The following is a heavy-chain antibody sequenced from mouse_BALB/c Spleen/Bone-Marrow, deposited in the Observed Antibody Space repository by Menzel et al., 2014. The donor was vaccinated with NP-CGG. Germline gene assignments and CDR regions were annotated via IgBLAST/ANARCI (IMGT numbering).Heavy chain of an antibody. J-gene: IGHJ1*01. CDR3: ARKEYGYDRYFDV. CDR2: INPNNGGT. CDR1: GYTFTEYT. D-gene: IGHD2-2*01. V-gene: IGHV1-22*01. Sequence: LLESGPELVKPAASVKMSCNTSGYTFTEYTMHWVKQSHGKSLEWIGGINPNNGGTSYNQKFKGKATLTVDKSSSTAYMELRSLTSEDSAVYYCARKEYGYDRYFDVWGAGTTVTISS.